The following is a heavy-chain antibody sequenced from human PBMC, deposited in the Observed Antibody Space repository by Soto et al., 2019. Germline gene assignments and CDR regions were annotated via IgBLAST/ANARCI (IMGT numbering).Heavy chain of an antibody. CDR2: ISYDGSNK. CDR1: GFTFSSYG. D-gene: IGHD3-16*02. J-gene: IGHJ6*02. V-gene: IGHV3-30*18. CDR3: AKSEGSDYVWGSYRPSHRYYYYGMGV. Sequence: GGSLRLSCAASGFTFSSYGMHWVRQAPGKGLEWVAVISYDGSNKYYADSVKGRFTISRDNSKNTLYLQMNSLRAEDTAVYYCAKSEGSDYVWGSYRPSHRYYYYGMGVWGQGTTVTVSS.